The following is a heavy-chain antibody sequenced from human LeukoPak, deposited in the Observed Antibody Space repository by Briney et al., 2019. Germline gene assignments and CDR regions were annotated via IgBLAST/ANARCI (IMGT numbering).Heavy chain of an antibody. CDR1: GFSFSSYA. J-gene: IGHJ4*02. Sequence: GGSLRLSCAVSGFSFSSYAMSWVRQAPGKGLEWVSAISGSGGSTYYADSVKGRFTISRDNSKNTLYLQMNSLRAEDTAVYYCTKDPLASDSSGYSDYWGQGTLVTVSS. CDR2: ISGSGGST. V-gene: IGHV3-23*01. CDR3: TKDPLASDSSGYSDY. D-gene: IGHD3-22*01.